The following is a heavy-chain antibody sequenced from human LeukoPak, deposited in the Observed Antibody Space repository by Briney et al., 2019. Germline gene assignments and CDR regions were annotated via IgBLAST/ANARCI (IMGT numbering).Heavy chain of an antibody. V-gene: IGHV4-59*01. Sequence: SETLSLTCTVSGGSISNYYWSWVRQPPGKGLEWIGYIYYSGSTKYNSSLKSRVTISVDTSKNQFSLKLSSVTAADTAVYYCARGGAIRGNYYYGMDVWGQGTTATVSS. CDR1: GGSISNYY. J-gene: IGHJ6*02. D-gene: IGHD2-2*02. CDR2: IYYSGST. CDR3: ARGGAIRGNYYYGMDV.